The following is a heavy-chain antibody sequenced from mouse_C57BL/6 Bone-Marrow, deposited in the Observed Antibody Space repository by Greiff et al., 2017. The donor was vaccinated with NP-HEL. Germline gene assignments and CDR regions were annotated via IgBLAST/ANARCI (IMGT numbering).Heavy chain of an antibody. CDR3: ARPLYYDYDGFAY. D-gene: IGHD2-4*01. CDR1: GFTFSDYY. Sequence: VQLKESGGGLVQPGGSLKLSCAASGFTFSDYYMYWVRQTPEKRLEWVAYISNGGGSTYYPDTVKGRFTISRDNAKNTLYLQMSRLKSEDTAMYYCARPLYYDYDGFAYWGQGTLVTVSA. J-gene: IGHJ3*01. CDR2: ISNGGGST. V-gene: IGHV5-12*01.